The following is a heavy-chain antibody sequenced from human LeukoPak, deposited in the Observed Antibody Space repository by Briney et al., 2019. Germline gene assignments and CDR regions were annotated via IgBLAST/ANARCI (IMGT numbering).Heavy chain of an antibody. D-gene: IGHD3-9*01. Sequence: PGRSLRLSCAASGFTFSSYAMHWVRQAPGKGLEWVAVISYDGSNKYYADSVKGRFTISRDNSKNTLYLQMNSLRAEDTAVYYCVRDTIFHYGMDVWGQGTTVTVSS. CDR3: VRDTIFHYGMDV. CDR1: GFTFSSYA. CDR2: ISYDGSNK. V-gene: IGHV3-30-3*01. J-gene: IGHJ6*02.